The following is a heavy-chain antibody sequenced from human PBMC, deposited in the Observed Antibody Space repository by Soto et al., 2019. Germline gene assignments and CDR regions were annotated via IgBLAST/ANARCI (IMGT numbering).Heavy chain of an antibody. Sequence: QVHLVQSATEVKMPGASVKLSCKASGYTFTNYAIHWVRQAPGQRLEWMVWINAGNGHTKYSQKLQGRVTVTRDPSATTAYMELSSLRSEDTAVYYCARCRWTQTTADYYLDYWGQGTLVTVSS. CDR1: GYTFTNYA. CDR3: ARCRWTQTTADYYLDY. CDR2: INAGNGHT. D-gene: IGHD1-1*01. J-gene: IGHJ4*02. V-gene: IGHV1-3*01.